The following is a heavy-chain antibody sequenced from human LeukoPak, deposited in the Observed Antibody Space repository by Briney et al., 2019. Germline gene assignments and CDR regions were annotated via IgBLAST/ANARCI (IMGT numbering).Heavy chain of an antibody. CDR3: AREIAAAGTSNYYYYMDV. V-gene: IGHV1-2*02. Sequence: ASVKVSCKASGYTFTGYYMHWVRQAPGQGLEWMGWINPNSGGTNYAQKFQGRVTMTRDTSISTAYVELSRLRSDDTAVYYCAREIAAAGTSNYYYYMDVWGKGTTVTVSS. CDR2: INPNSGGT. J-gene: IGHJ6*03. D-gene: IGHD6-13*01. CDR1: GYTFTGYY.